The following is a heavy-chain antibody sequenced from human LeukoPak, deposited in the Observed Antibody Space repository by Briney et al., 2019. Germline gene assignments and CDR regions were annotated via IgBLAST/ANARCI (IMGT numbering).Heavy chain of an antibody. Sequence: SETLSLTCAVYGGSFSGYYWSWIRQPPGKGLEWIGEINHSGSTNYNPSLKSRVTISVDTSKNQFSLKLSSVTAADTAVYYCARRGGGYRARGYYYYYMDVWGKGTTVTISS. CDR2: INHSGST. V-gene: IGHV4-34*01. CDR3: ARRGGGYRARGYYYYYMDV. CDR1: GGSFSGYY. D-gene: IGHD5-12*01. J-gene: IGHJ6*03.